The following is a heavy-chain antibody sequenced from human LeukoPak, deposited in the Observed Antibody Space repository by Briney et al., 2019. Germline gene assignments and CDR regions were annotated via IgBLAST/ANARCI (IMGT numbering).Heavy chain of an antibody. V-gene: IGHV3-21*01. J-gene: IGHJ3*02. CDR1: GFAFSTYS. CDR3: ARDWGTIGHAFDI. D-gene: IGHD3-16*01. CDR2: ISGGSDVL. Sequence: GGSLRLSCAASGFAFSTYSMNWVRQAPGKGLEWVSSISGGSDVLYNADSLKGRFTISRDNTRNSLYLQMNSLRAEDTAVYYCARDWGTIGHAFDIWGQGTMVTVSS.